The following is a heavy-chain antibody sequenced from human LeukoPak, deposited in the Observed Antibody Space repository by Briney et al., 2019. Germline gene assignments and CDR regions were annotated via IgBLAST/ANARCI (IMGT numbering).Heavy chain of an antibody. CDR3: ARSAYNYGYVYFDH. V-gene: IGHV1-2*02. CDR1: GHTFTGCF. J-gene: IGHJ4*02. Sequence: PKASVKVSCKASGHTFTGCFIHYVRQAPGQGLEWMGWIDPNSDNIRYSETFKDRVTMTRDTSTNTAYMELSWLRSDDTAVYYCARSAYNYGYVYFDHWGQGTLVIVSS. D-gene: IGHD5-18*01. CDR2: IDPNSDNI.